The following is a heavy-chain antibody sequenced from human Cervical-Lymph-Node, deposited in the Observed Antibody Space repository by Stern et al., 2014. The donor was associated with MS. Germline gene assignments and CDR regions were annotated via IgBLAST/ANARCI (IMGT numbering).Heavy chain of an antibody. CDR2: ISEDGNHK. D-gene: IGHD2-8*01. CDR1: GFTFSSYG. Sequence: QVQLVESGGAVVQPGRSLRLSCAASGFTFSSYGMNWVPPAPGKGVEWVTVISEDGNHKCYAASVKGRFTISRDNSKNTLHLQMNSVTPDDTAIYYCARDYEDTSMLFDHWGQGTLVTVSS. CDR3: ARDYEDTSMLFDH. V-gene: IGHV3-30*03. J-gene: IGHJ4*02.